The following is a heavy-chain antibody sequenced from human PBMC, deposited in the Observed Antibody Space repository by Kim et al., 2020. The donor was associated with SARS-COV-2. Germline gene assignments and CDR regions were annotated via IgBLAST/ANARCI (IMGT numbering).Heavy chain of an antibody. CDR2: IYPGDSDT. J-gene: IGHJ4*02. CDR1: GYSFTSYW. V-gene: IGHV5-51*01. D-gene: IGHD3-9*01. CDR3: ARHIRPRTYYDILTGIDY. Sequence: GESLKISCKGSGYSFTSYWIGWVRQMPGKGLEWMGIIYPGDSDTRYSPSFQGQVTISADKSISTAYLQWSSLKASDTAMYYCARHIRPRTYYDILTGIDYWGQGTLVTVSS.